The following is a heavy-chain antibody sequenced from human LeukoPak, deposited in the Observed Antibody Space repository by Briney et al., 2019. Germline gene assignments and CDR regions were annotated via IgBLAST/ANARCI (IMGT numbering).Heavy chain of an antibody. CDR2: ISISSSTI. J-gene: IGHJ4*02. D-gene: IGHD3-9*01. Sequence: GGSLRLSCAASGFAFSSFSMNWVRQAPGKGLEWVSYISISSSTIYYADSVKGRFTISRDNAKNSLYLQMNSLRAEDTAVYYCARDGENYDILTGHYDYWGQGTLVTVSS. V-gene: IGHV3-48*04. CDR3: ARDGENYDILTGHYDY. CDR1: GFAFSSFS.